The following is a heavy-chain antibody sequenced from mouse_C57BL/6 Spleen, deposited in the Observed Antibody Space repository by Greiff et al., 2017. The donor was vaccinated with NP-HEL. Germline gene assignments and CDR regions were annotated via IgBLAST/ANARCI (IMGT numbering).Heavy chain of an antibody. CDR1: GFSLTSYA. V-gene: IGHV2-9-1*01. J-gene: IGHJ4*01. Sequence: VMLVESGPGLVAPSQSLSITCTVSGFSLTSYAISWVRQPPGKGLEWLGVIWTGGGTNYNSALKSRLSISKDNSKSQVFLKMNSLQTDDTARYYCARGDSSGTRAMDYWGQGTSVTVSS. CDR2: IWTGGGT. CDR3: ARGDSSGTRAMDY. D-gene: IGHD3-2*02.